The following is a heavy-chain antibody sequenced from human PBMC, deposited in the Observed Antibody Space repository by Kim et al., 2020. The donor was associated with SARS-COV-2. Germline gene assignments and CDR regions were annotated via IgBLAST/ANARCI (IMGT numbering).Heavy chain of an antibody. CDR1: GGSISSYY. D-gene: IGHD1-26*01. CDR3: ARVNLRIGGARKFYYYGMDV. J-gene: IGHJ6*02. CDR2: IYYSGST. V-gene: IGHV4-59*01. Sequence: SETLSLTCTVSGGSISSYYWSWIRQPPGKGLEWIGYIYYSGSTNYNPSLKSRVTISVDTSKNQFSLKLSSVTAADTAVYYCARVNLRIGGARKFYYYGMDVWGQGTTVTVSS.